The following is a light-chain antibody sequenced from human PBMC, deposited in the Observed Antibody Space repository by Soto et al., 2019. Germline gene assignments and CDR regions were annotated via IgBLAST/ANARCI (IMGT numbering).Light chain of an antibody. V-gene: IGKV3-15*01. CDR3: QQYSNWKT. Sequence: EIVMTQSPATLSVSPGERITLSCRASRTVGSKLAWYQQKPGQAPRLLISDASTRASGIPARFSGSGSGTEFTLTISSLQSEDFAVYYCQQYSNWKTFGQRTKLEIK. CDR2: DAS. CDR1: RTVGSK. J-gene: IGKJ2*01.